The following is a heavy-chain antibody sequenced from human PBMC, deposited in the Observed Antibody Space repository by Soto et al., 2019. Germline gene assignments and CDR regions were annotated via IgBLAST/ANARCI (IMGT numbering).Heavy chain of an antibody. J-gene: IGHJ3*02. CDR1: GFTFSSYE. D-gene: IGHD3-3*01. Sequence: EVQLVESGGGLVQPGGSLRLSCAASGFTFSSYEMNWVRQAPGKGLEWVSYISSSGSTIYYADSEKGRFTISRDNAKNSLYLQMNSLRAEDTAVYYCARERYDFWSGTLDAFDIWGQGTMVTVSS. V-gene: IGHV3-48*03. CDR3: ARERYDFWSGTLDAFDI. CDR2: ISSSGSTI.